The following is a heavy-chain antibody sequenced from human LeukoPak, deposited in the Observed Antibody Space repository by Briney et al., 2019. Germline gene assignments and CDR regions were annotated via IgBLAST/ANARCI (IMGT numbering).Heavy chain of an antibody. V-gene: IGHV4-34*01. CDR1: GGSLKDKY. D-gene: IGHD3-3*01. Sequence: PSETLSLTCAVYGGSLKDKYWSWIRQPPGKGLEWIGEINHSGTTNYNPSLKSRVTMSLDTSKNQLSLKLNSVTAADTALYYCAGVPLRFLEPFDNWGQGTLVTVSS. CDR3: AGVPLRFLEPFDN. CDR2: INHSGTT. J-gene: IGHJ4*02.